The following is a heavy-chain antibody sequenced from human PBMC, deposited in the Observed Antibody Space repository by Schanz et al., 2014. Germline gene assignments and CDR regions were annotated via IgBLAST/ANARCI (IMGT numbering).Heavy chain of an antibody. CDR2: INGYNGHT. CDR1: GYTFNNYTYV. CDR3: ARSGSSNWYFFDY. J-gene: IGHJ4*02. V-gene: IGHV1-18*01. Sequence: QVQLVQSGAEVKKPGASVKVSCKASGYTFNNYTYVMIWVRQAPGQGLEWMGWINGYNGHTLYAQKFQGRVTITRDTLASTAYMEVSSLRSEDTAVYYCARSGSSNWYFFDYWGQGTLVTVSS. D-gene: IGHD6-13*01.